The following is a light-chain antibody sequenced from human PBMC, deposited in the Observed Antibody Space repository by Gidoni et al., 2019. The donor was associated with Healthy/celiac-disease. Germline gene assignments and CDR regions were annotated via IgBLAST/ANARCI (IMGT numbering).Light chain of an antibody. CDR2: DAS. CDR3: QQRSNWPRFT. CDR1: QSVSSY. V-gene: IGKV3-11*01. J-gene: IGKJ3*01. Sequence: EIVVTQSPATLSLSRGVRATLSCRASQSVSSYLAWYQQTPGQAPRLLISDASNRATGIPARFSGSGSGTDFTLTLRRLEPEDFAVYYCQQRSNWPRFTFGPGTKVDIK.